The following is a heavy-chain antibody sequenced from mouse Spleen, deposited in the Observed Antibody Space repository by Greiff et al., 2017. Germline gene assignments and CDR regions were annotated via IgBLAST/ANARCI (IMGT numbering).Heavy chain of an antibody. CDR1: GFTFSSYA. D-gene: IGHD1-1*01. Sequence: EVKLMESGGGLVKPGGSLKLSCAASGFTFSSYAMSWVRQTPEKRLEWVATISSGGSYTYYPDSVKGRFTISRDNAKNTLYLQMSSLRSEDTAMYYCARQSSTVVARFDVWGAGTTVTVSS. CDR2: ISSGGSYT. V-gene: IGHV5-9-3*01. J-gene: IGHJ1*01. CDR3: ARQSSTVVARFDV.